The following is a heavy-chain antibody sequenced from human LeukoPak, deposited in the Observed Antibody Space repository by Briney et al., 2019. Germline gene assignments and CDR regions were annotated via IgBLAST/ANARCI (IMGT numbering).Heavy chain of an antibody. V-gene: IGHV3-7*01. CDR1: GFTFSSYW. CDR3: ARWGSYCHFDY. J-gene: IGHJ4*02. CDR2: IKQDGSEK. D-gene: IGHD1-26*01. Sequence: SLRLSCAASGFTFSSYWMSWVRQAPGKGLEWVANIKQDGSEKYYVDSVKGRFTISRDNAKNALYLQMNSLRAEDTAVYYCARWGSYCHFDYWGQGTLVTVSS.